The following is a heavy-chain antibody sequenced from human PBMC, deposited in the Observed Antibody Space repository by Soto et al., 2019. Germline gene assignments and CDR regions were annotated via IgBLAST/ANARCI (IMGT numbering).Heavy chain of an antibody. CDR3: ARSGLSGEPFDY. CDR2: IYYSGST. D-gene: IGHD3-10*02. J-gene: IGHJ4*02. Sequence: QLQLQESGPGLVKPSETLSLTCTVSGGSISSSSYYWGWIRQPPGKGLEWIGSIYYSGSTYYNPSLKSRVTISVDTSKNQFSLKLSSVTAADTAVYYCARSGLSGEPFDYWGQGTLVTVSS. V-gene: IGHV4-39*01. CDR1: GGSISSSSYY.